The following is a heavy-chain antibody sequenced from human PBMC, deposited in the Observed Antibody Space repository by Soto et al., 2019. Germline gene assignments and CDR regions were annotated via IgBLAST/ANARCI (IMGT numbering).Heavy chain of an antibody. V-gene: IGHV3-33*01. D-gene: IGHD6-6*01. J-gene: IGHJ4*02. CDR1: GVSFSSYG. CDR3: ASEVSIAALNY. CDR2: IWYDGSNK. Sequence: GGSVRLSCAASGVSFSSYGMHWVRQAPGKGLEWVAVIWYDGSNKYYADSVKGRFTISRDNPKNTLYLQMNSLRAEDTAVYYCASEVSIAALNYWGQGTLVTVSS.